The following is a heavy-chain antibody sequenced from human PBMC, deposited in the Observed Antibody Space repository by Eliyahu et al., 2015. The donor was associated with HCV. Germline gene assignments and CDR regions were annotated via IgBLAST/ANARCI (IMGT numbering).Heavy chain of an antibody. CDR1: GXTXTELS. J-gene: IGHJ4*02. D-gene: IGHD5-12*01. V-gene: IGHV1-24*01. Sequence: QFQLVQSGSEVKXXGASVKVSCXVSGXTXTELSMHWVRQXPGKGLEWMGGXDPEDGETIYAQKFQGRVTMTEDTSTDTAYMELSSLRSEDTAVYYCATVVVATHYYFDYWGQGTLVTVSS. CDR3: ATVVVATHYYFDY. CDR2: XDPEDGET.